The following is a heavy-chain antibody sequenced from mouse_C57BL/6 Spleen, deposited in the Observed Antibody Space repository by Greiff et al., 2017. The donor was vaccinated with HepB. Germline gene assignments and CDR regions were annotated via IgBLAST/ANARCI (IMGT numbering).Heavy chain of an antibody. CDR3: TLGSNYVLFAY. CDR2: IDPETGGT. D-gene: IGHD2-5*01. CDR1: GYTFTDYE. Sequence: VQRVESGAELVRPGASVTLSCKASGYTFTDYEMHWVKQTPVHGLEWIGAIDPETGGTAYNQKFKGKAILTADKSSSTAYMELRSLTSEDSAVYYCTLGSNYVLFAYWGQGTLVTVSA. V-gene: IGHV1-15*01. J-gene: IGHJ3*01.